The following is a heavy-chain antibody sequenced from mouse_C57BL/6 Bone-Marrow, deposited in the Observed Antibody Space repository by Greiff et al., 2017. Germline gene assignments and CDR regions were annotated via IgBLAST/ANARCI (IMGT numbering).Heavy chain of an antibody. J-gene: IGHJ1*03. Sequence: EVKLMESGPVLVKPGASVKMSCKASGYTFTDYYMNWVKQSHGKSLEWIGVINPYNGGTSYNQKFKGKATLTVDKSSSTAYMELNSLTSEDSAVYYCARDWYFDVWGTGTTVTVSS. V-gene: IGHV1-19*01. CDR3: ARDWYFDV. CDR1: GYTFTDYY. CDR2: INPYNGGT.